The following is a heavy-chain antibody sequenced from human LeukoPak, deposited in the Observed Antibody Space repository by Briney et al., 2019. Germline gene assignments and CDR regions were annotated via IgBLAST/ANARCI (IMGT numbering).Heavy chain of an antibody. CDR2: ISSSSSYI. D-gene: IGHD3-3*01. V-gene: IGHV3-21*01. CDR1: GFTFSSYS. J-gene: IGHJ4*02. CDR3: ARDLNYDFWSSYYPTQYYFDY. Sequence: GGSLRLSCAASGFTFSSYSMNWVRQAPGKGLEWVSSISSSSSYIYYADSVKGRFTISRDNAKNSLYLQMNSLRAEDTAVYYCARDLNYDFWSSYYPTQYYFDYWGQRTLVTVSS.